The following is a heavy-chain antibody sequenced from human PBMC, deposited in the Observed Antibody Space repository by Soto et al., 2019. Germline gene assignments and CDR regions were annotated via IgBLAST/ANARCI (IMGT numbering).Heavy chain of an antibody. D-gene: IGHD3-3*01. CDR1: GYTFTSYG. V-gene: IGHV1-18*04. Sequence: GASVKVSCKASGYTFTSYGISWVRQAPGQGLEWMGWISAYNGNTNYAQKLQGRVTMTTDTSTSTAYMELRSLRSDDTAVYYCARQKGFWGGYAHLAYWGQGTLVPVSS. J-gene: IGHJ4*02. CDR3: ARQKGFWGGYAHLAY. CDR2: ISAYNGNT.